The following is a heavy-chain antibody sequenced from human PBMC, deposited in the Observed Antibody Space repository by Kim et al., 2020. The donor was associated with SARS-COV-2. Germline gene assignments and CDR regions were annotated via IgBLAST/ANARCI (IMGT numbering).Heavy chain of an antibody. V-gene: IGHV4-34*01. J-gene: IGHJ4*02. D-gene: IGHD6-19*01. CDR3: ARQWLGERLDY. CDR2: INHSGST. Sequence: SETLSLTCAVYGGSFSDYYWSCILHPPGKGLEWIGEINHSGSTNYYPSFKSRVTISVDTSKNQFSLMLSSVTAAATAVYYCARQWLGERLDYWGQGTLVTVSS. CDR1: GGSFSDYY.